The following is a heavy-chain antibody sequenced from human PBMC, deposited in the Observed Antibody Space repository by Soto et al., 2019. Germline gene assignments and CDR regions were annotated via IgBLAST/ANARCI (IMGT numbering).Heavy chain of an antibody. CDR1: GFTFSSYW. D-gene: IGHD3-22*01. CDR3: ARDLWWGYYDSSGYYYGVHWYFDL. CDR2: IKQDGSEK. Sequence: VGSLRLSCAASGFTFSSYWMSWVRQAPGEGLEWEANIKQDGSEKYYVDSVKGRFTISRDNAKNSLYLQMNSLRAEDTAVYYCARDLWWGYYDSSGYYYGVHWYFDLWGRGTLVTVSS. V-gene: IGHV3-7*01. J-gene: IGHJ2*01.